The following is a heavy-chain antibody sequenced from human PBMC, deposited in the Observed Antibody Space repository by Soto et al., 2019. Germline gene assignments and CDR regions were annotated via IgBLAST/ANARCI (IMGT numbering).Heavy chain of an antibody. D-gene: IGHD5-18*01. Sequence: QMQLVQSGPEVKKPGTSVKVSCKASGFTFTNSAVQWVRQARGQRLEWIGWIVVGSGHTNYAQKFQERVTITRDMSTSTPNMELSSLRSDDTAVYYCAALLDSDTAMGVIDYWGQGTLVTVSS. CDR1: GFTFTNSA. CDR2: IVVGSGHT. V-gene: IGHV1-58*01. J-gene: IGHJ4*02. CDR3: AALLDSDTAMGVIDY.